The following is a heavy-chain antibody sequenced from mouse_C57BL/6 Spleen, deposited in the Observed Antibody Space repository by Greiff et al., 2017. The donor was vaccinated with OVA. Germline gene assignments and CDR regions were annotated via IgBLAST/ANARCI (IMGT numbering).Heavy chain of an antibody. J-gene: IGHJ4*01. V-gene: IGHV1-52*01. CDR3: AREDPLWLRRGAMDY. Sequence: QVQLQQSGAELVRPGSSVKLSCKASGYTFTSYWMHWVKQRPIQGLEWIGNIDPSDSETHYNQKFKDKATLTVDKSSSTAYMQLSSLTSEDSAVYYCAREDPLWLRRGAMDYWGQGTSVTFSS. CDR2: IDPSDSET. D-gene: IGHD2-2*01. CDR1: GYTFTSYW.